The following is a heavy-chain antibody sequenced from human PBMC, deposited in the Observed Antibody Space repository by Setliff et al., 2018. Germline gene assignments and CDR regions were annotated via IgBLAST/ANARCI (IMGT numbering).Heavy chain of an antibody. V-gene: IGHV3-48*03. CDR3: AREKMATNYYYYYMDV. Sequence: SCAASGFTFSSYEMNWVRQAPGKGLEWVSYISSSGSTIYYADSVKGRFTISRDNAKNSLYLQMNSLRAEDTAVYYCAREKMATNYYYYYMDVWGKGTTVTVS. CDR2: ISSSGSTI. J-gene: IGHJ6*03. CDR1: GFTFSSYE. D-gene: IGHD5-12*01.